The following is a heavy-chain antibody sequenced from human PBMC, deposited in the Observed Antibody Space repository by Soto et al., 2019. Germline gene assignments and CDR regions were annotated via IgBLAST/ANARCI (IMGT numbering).Heavy chain of an antibody. D-gene: IGHD2-2*01. CDR2: INYSGST. CDR1: SGSLSNLVNR. J-gene: IGHJ6*02. V-gene: IGHV4-39*01. Sequence: SETLSLRKSVSSGSLSNLVNRRVWISQPPGKGLEWIGNINYSGSTYYNPSLQSRLTISVDTSNNQFSLRLSSVTAADTAVYYCAKLAGYCSGTSCYGHYAMDVWGQGTTVTVSS. CDR3: AKLAGYCSGTSCYGHYAMDV.